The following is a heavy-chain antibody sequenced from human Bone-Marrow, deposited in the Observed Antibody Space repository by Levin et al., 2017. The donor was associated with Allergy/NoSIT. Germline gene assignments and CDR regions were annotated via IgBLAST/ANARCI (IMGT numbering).Heavy chain of an antibody. V-gene: IGHV3-74*01. CDR3: ARGWYYFDY. CDR2: INSDGSST. Sequence: RTGGSLRLSCAASGLTFNSYWMHWVRQTPGKGLERVSRINSDGSSTDYADSVKGRFTVSRDNAKNTLYLQMNSLRAEDTAVYYCARGWYYFDYWGQGALVTVSS. J-gene: IGHJ4*02. CDR1: GLTFNSYW.